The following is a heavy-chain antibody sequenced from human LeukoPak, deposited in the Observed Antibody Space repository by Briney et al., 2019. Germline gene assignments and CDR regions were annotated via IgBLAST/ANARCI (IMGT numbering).Heavy chain of an antibody. CDR2: NYYSGST. D-gene: IGHD3-3*01. V-gene: IGHV4-39*07. Sequence: SETLSLTCTVSGGSISSSSYYWSWIRQPPGKELEWIGSNYYSGSTYYNPSLKSRVTISVDKSKNQLSLNLSTVTAADTAVYSCAREYDFWSENWFDPWGQGTLVTVSS. CDR1: GGSISSSSYY. J-gene: IGHJ5*02. CDR3: AREYDFWSENWFDP.